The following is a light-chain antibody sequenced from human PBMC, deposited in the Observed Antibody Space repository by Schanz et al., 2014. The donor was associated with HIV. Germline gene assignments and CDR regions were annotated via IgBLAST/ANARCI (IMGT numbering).Light chain of an antibody. J-gene: IGLJ2*01. CDR2: DVN. CDR3: ISYTSDTVL. CDR1: SSDVGGYNY. V-gene: IGLV2-14*03. Sequence: QSALTQPASVSGSPGQSITISCTGTSSDVGGYNYVSWYQQHPGKAPQLMIYDVNNRPSGVPDRFSGSKSDNTASLTISGLQPEDEADYYCISYTSDTVLFGGGTKLTVL.